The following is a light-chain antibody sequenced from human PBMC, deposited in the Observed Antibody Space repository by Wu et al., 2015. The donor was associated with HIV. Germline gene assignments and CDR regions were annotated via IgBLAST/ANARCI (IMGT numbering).Light chain of an antibody. CDR3: RQDYSYPLT. Sequence: AIQMTQSPSSLSASVGDRVIITCRASQDISNDLDWYQQKPGKAPKLLIYGASNLQSGVPSRFSGSGSGTDFTLSISNLQPEDFATYYCRQDYSYPLTFGGGTKVEIK. CDR1: QDISND. J-gene: IGKJ4*01. CDR2: GAS. V-gene: IGKV1-6*01.